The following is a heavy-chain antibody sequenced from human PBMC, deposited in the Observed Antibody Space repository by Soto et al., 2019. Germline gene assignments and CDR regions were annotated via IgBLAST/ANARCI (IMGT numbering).Heavy chain of an antibody. D-gene: IGHD3-22*01. CDR3: AKDRYLDHDSRGYLFDN. Sequence: EVQLLESGGDLIQPGGSLRLSCAASGLTFNIYAMTWFRQAPGKGLEWVSAISRYGDFTYYADSVEGRFTISRDNSKNTLYLQMNSLRAEDTAVYYCAKDRYLDHDSRGYLFDNWGQGTLVTVSS. CDR2: ISRYGDFT. J-gene: IGHJ4*02. CDR1: GLTFNIYA. V-gene: IGHV3-23*01.